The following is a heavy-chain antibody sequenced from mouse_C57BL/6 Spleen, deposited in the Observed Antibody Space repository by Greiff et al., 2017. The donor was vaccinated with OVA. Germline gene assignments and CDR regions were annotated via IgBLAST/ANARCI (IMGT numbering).Heavy chain of an antibody. CDR1: GYTFTDYY. D-gene: IGHD6-2*01. CDR2: INPNNGGT. CDR3: ARGVSLGFAY. J-gene: IGHJ3*01. Sequence: EVKLQQSGPELVKPGASVKISCKASGYTFTDYYMNWVKQSHGKSLEWIGDINPNNGGTSYNQKFKGKATLTVDKSSSTAYMELRSLTSEDSAVYYCARGVSLGFAYWGQGTLVTVSA. V-gene: IGHV1-26*01.